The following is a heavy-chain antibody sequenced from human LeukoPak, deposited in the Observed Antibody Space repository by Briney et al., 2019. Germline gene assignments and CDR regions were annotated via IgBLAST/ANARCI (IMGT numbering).Heavy chain of an antibody. CDR3: ARGFAYSSGWPFDY. CDR1: GFTFSSYA. V-gene: IGHV1-69*04. Sequence: TGGSLRLSCAASGFTFSSYAISWVRQAPGQGLEWMGRIIPILGIANYAQKFQGRVTITADKSTSTAYMELSSLRSEDTAVYYCARGFAYSSGWPFDYWGQGTLVTVSS. J-gene: IGHJ4*02. D-gene: IGHD6-19*01. CDR2: IIPILGIA.